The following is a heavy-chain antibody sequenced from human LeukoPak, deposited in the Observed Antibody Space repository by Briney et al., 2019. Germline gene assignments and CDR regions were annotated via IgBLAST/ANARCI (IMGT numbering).Heavy chain of an antibody. J-gene: IGHJ6*02. D-gene: IGHD2-15*01. CDR3: ARGVLGYCSGGSCYYYGMDV. Sequence: SETLSLTCAVYGGSFSGYYWSWIRQPPGKGLEWIGEINHSGSTNYNPSLKSRVTISVDTSKNQFSLKLSSATAADTAVYYCARGVLGYCSGGSCYYYGMDVWGQGTTVTVSS. CDR1: GGSFSGYY. V-gene: IGHV4-34*01. CDR2: INHSGST.